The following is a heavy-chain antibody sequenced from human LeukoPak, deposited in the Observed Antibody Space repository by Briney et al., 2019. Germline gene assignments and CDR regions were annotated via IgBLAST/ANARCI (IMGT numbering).Heavy chain of an antibody. CDR3: ARGVKDFWSENWFDP. J-gene: IGHJ5*02. D-gene: IGHD3-3*01. V-gene: IGHV4-30-2*01. CDR1: GGSISSGGYS. CDR2: IYHSGST. Sequence: TLSLTCAVSGGSISSGGYSWSWIRQPPGKGLEWIGYIYHSGSTYYNPSLKSRVTISVDRSKNQFSLKLSSVTAADTAVYYCARGVKDFWSENWFDPWGQGTLVTVSS.